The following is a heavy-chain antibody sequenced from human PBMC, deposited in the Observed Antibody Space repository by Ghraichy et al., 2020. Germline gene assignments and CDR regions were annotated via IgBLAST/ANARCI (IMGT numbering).Heavy chain of an antibody. CDR1: GFTFSNAW. D-gene: IGHD2-2*01. J-gene: IGHJ6*03. Sequence: GGSLRLSCAASGFTFSNAWMSWVRQAPGKGLEWVGRIKSKTDGGTTDYAAPVKGRFTISRDDSKNTLYLQMNSLKTEDTAVYYCTTVGPRGYCSSTSCYFYYYYYMDVWGKGTTVTVSS. CDR3: TTVGPRGYCSSTSCYFYYYYYMDV. V-gene: IGHV3-15*01. CDR2: IKSKTDGGTT.